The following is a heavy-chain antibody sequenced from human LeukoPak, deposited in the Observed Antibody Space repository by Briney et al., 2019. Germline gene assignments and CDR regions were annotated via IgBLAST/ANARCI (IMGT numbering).Heavy chain of an antibody. V-gene: IGHV1-69*04. Sequence: ASVKVSCKAPGGTFSSYAISWVRQAPGQGLEWMGRIIPILGMANYAQKFQGRVTITADKSTSTAYMELSSLRSEDTAVYYCAREKIAAAENWFDPWGQGTLVTVSS. CDR2: IIPILGMA. CDR3: AREKIAAAENWFDP. D-gene: IGHD6-13*01. CDR1: GGTFSSYA. J-gene: IGHJ5*02.